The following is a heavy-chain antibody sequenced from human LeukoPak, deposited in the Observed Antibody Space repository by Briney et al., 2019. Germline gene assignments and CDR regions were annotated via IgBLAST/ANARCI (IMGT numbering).Heavy chain of an antibody. D-gene: IGHD5-24*01. CDR3: ARVRDGYNRWYFDY. V-gene: IGHV4-59*01. CDR2: IYYSGST. CDR1: GGSISSYY. J-gene: IGHJ4*02. Sequence: SETLSLTCTVSGGSISSYYWSWIRQPPGKGLEWIGYIYYSGSTNYNPSLKSRVTISVDTSKNQFSLKLSSVTAADTAVYYCARVRDGYNRWYFDYWGQGTLVTASS.